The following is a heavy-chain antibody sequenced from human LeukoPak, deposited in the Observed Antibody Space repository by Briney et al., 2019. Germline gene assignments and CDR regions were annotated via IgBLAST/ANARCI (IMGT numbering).Heavy chain of an antibody. Sequence: PSETLALTCTVSGGSISSSSYYWGWIRQPTWKGLEWIGSIYYSGNTNYNPSLKSRVTISVNTSKNQFSLKLSSVSAADTAVYYCASFFFQAEDGIRDFAYWGQGTLVTVSS. CDR3: ASFFFQAEDGIRDFAY. J-gene: IGHJ4*02. D-gene: IGHD2-21*01. CDR1: GGSISSSSYY. V-gene: IGHV4-39*01. CDR2: IYYSGNT.